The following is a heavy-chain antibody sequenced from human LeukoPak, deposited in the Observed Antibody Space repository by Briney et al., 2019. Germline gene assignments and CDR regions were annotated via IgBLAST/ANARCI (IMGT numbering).Heavy chain of an antibody. D-gene: IGHD3-10*01. CDR2: INHSGST. Sequence: RPSETLSLTCAVYGGSFSGYYWSWIRQPPGKGLEWIGEINHSGSTNYNPSLKSRVTISVDTSKNQLSLKVSSVTAADTAVYYCARVFDSGSQAYFYYMDVWGKGTTVIISS. J-gene: IGHJ6*03. CDR1: GGSFSGYY. V-gene: IGHV4-34*01. CDR3: ARVFDSGSQAYFYYMDV.